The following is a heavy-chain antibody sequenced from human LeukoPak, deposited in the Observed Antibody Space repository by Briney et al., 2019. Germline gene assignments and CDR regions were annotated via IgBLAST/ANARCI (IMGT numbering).Heavy chain of an antibody. CDR2: IYYSGST. CDR3: ARTYYYDSSGYRYMDV. J-gene: IGHJ6*03. Sequence: SETLSLTCTVSGGSISSYYWSWIRQPPGKGLEWIGYIYYSGSTNYNPSLKSRVTTSVDTSKNQFSLKLSSVTAADTAVYYCARTYYYDSSGYRYMDVWGKGTTVTVSS. CDR1: GGSISSYY. V-gene: IGHV4-59*01. D-gene: IGHD3-22*01.